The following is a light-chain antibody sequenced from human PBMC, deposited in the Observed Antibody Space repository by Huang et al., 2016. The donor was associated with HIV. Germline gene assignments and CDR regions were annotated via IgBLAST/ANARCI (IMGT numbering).Light chain of an antibody. Sequence: EIQMTQSPSSLSASVGDRVTITCRASQSIRSYLNWYQQKPGKAPKLLIYAASSLQSGVPSRFSGSGSGTDFTLTISSLQPEDFATYYCQQSYSTLLFTFGGGTKVEIK. CDR2: AAS. CDR3: QQSYSTLLFT. J-gene: IGKJ4*01. V-gene: IGKV1-39*01. CDR1: QSIRSY.